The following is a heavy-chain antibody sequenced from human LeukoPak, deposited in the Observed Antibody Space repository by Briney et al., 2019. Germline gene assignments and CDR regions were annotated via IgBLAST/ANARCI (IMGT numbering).Heavy chain of an antibody. CDR2: IRPDGSER. V-gene: IGHV3-7*03. J-gene: IGHJ4*02. Sequence: GWSLRLSCPASGFTFSTYWMTWLRQAPGTALEWAANIRPDGSERDYVASVKGRFTISRDNAQNSLYLQINGLRAEDPAVYYCARGKLFDSWGQGTLVTVSS. CDR1: GFTFSTYW. CDR3: ARGKLFDS.